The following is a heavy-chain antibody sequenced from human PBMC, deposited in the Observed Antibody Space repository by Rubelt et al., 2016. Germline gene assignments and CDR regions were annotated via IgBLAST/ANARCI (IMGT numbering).Heavy chain of an antibody. D-gene: IGHD3-22*01. Sequence: TVSGGSISSSSYYWGWIRQPPGKGLEWIGSIYYSGSTYYNPSLKSRVTISVDTSKNQFSLKLSSETAADTAVYYCHLYYYDSSGYYPYYFDYWGQGTLVTVSS. CDR1: GGSISSSSYY. CDR3: HLYYYDSSGYYPYYFDY. CDR2: IYYSGST. J-gene: IGHJ4*02. V-gene: IGHV4-39*01.